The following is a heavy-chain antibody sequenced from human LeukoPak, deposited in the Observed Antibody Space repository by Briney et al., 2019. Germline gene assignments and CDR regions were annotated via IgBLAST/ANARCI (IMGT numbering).Heavy chain of an antibody. Sequence: SETLSLTCTVSGGSISSYYWSWIRQPPGKGLEWIGYIYYSGSTNYNPSLKSRVTISVDMSKNQFSLKLSSVTAADTAVYYCARVLDYYDSSGYYDAFDIWGQGTMVTVSS. CDR1: GGSISSYY. J-gene: IGHJ3*02. V-gene: IGHV4-59*01. CDR3: ARVLDYYDSSGYYDAFDI. CDR2: IYYSGST. D-gene: IGHD3-22*01.